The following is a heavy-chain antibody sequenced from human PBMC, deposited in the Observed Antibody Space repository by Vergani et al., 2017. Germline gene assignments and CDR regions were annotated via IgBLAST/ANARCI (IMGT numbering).Heavy chain of an antibody. CDR1: GYTLTELS. V-gene: IGHV1-24*01. Sequence: QVQLVQSGAEVKKPGASVKVSCKVSGYTLTELSMHWVRQAPGKGLEWMGGFDPEDGETIYAQKFQGRVTMNEDTATDTAYMELSSLRSEDTAVYYCATDRKGGSYYFVYWGQGTLVTVSS. J-gene: IGHJ4*02. D-gene: IGHD1-26*01. CDR2: FDPEDGET. CDR3: ATDRKGGSYYFVY.